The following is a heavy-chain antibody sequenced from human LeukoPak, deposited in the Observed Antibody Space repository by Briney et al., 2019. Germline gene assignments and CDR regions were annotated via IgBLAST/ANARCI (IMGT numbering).Heavy chain of an antibody. Sequence: GASVTVSCKASGYTFTSYYMHWVRQAPGQGLEWMGIINPSGGSTSYAQKFQGRVTMTRDTSTSTVYMELSSLRSEDTAVYYCARDLGWLYLDLWGRGTLVTVSS. D-gene: IGHD3-22*01. V-gene: IGHV1-46*01. CDR1: GYTFTSYY. CDR2: INPSGGST. CDR3: ARDLGWLYLDL. J-gene: IGHJ2*01.